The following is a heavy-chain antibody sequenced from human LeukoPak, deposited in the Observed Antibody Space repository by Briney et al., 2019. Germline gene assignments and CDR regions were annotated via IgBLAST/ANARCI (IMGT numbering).Heavy chain of an antibody. CDR2: MKQDGSEI. CDR3: ARRGSYSLFDY. J-gene: IGHJ4*02. Sequence: PGGSLRLSCEASGFTFSSYWMSWVRQAPGKGLEWVANMKQDGSEIYYVGSVRGRSTISRDNAKNSLYLQMNSLRAEGTAVYYCARRGSYSLFDYWGPGTLVTVSS. V-gene: IGHV3-7*01. CDR1: GFTFSSYW. D-gene: IGHD1-26*01.